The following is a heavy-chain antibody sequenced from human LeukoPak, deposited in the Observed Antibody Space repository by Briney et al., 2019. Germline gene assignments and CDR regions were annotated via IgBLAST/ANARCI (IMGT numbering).Heavy chain of an antibody. CDR2: ITSSGRYI. CDR3: TREGSQWDFLVDY. V-gene: IGHV3-21*01. Sequence: GGSLRLSCAASGFTFSSYSMNWVRQAPGKGLEWVSSITSSGRYIYYADSVKGRFTISRVKSENSLYLQMDSLTAEDTAVYYCTREGSQWDFLVDYWGQGTRVAVSP. J-gene: IGHJ4*02. D-gene: IGHD2/OR15-2a*01. CDR1: GFTFSSYS.